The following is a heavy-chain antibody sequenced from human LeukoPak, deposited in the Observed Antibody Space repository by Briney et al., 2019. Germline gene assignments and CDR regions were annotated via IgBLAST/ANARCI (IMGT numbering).Heavy chain of an antibody. J-gene: IGHJ4*02. CDR3: AKDSYDFWSEPPDY. Sequence: GGSLRLSCAASGFTFSSYAMSWVRQAPGKGLEWVSAISGSGGSTYYADSVKGRFTISRDNSKNTLYLQMNSLRAEDTAVYYCAKDSYDFWSEPPDYWGQGTLVTVSS. V-gene: IGHV3-23*01. D-gene: IGHD3-3*01. CDR2: ISGSGGST. CDR1: GFTFSSYA.